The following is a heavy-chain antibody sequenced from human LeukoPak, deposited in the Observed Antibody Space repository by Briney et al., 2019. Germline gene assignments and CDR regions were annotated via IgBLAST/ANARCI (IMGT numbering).Heavy chain of an antibody. CDR2: ISGSGGST. Sequence: PGGSLRLSCAASGFTFSSYAMSWVRQAPGKGLEWVSAISGSGGSTYYADSVKGRFTISRDNSKNTLYLQMNSLRAEDTAVYYCAKSLGYYDSSGFHNRWFDPWGQGTLVTVSS. V-gene: IGHV3-23*01. J-gene: IGHJ5*02. D-gene: IGHD3-22*01. CDR3: AKSLGYYDSSGFHNRWFDP. CDR1: GFTFSSYA.